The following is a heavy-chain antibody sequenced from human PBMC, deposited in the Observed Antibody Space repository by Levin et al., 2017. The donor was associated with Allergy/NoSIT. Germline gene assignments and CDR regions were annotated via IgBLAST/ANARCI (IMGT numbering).Heavy chain of an antibody. J-gene: IGHJ4*02. CDR2: IKSKTDGGTT. CDR1: GFTFSNAW. CDR3: TTGLHDTGDYYDSSSYHRLNDY. V-gene: IGHV3-15*01. Sequence: NPGGSLRLSCAASGFTFSNAWMNWVRQAPGKGLEWVGRIKSKTDGGTTDYAAPVKGRFTISRDDSKNTLYMQMNSLKTEDTGMYYCTTGLHDTGDYYDSSSYHRLNDYWGQGTLVTVSS. D-gene: IGHD3-22*01.